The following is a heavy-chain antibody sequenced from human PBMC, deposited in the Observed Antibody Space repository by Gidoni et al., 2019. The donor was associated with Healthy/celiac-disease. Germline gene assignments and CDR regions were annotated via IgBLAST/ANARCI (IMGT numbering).Heavy chain of an antibody. V-gene: IGHV4-34*01. J-gene: IGHJ6*02. Sequence: QVQLQQWGAGLLKPSETLSLTCAVYGGSFSGYYWSWIRQPPGKGLEWIGEINHSGSTNYNPSLKSRVTISVDTSKNQFSLKLSSVTAADTAVYYCARGLRLRFLEWFKLDVWGQGTTVTVSS. D-gene: IGHD3-3*01. CDR3: ARGLRLRFLEWFKLDV. CDR1: GGSFSGYY. CDR2: INHSGST.